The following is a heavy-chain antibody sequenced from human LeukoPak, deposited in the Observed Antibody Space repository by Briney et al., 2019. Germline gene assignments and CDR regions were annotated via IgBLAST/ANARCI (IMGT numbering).Heavy chain of an antibody. CDR1: GFTFSSYS. Sequence: GGSLRLSCAASGFTFSSYSMNWVRQAPGKGLEWVAVISYDGSNKYYADSVKGRFTISRDNSKNTLYLQMNSLRAEDTAVYYCARDKDIAAAGIYYYYYGMDVWGQGTTVTVSS. J-gene: IGHJ6*02. CDR2: ISYDGSNK. CDR3: ARDKDIAAAGIYYYYYGMDV. D-gene: IGHD6-13*01. V-gene: IGHV3-30*03.